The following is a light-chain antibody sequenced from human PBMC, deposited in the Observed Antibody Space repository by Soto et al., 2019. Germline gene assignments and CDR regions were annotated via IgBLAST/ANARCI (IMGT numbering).Light chain of an antibody. CDR3: QPSYSTPRT. V-gene: IGKV1-39*01. CDR1: QRISSY. CDR2: AAS. J-gene: IGKJ1*01. Sequence: DIQMPQSPSSLSASVGDRVTITCRASQRISSYLNWYQQKPGKAPKLLIYAASSLQSGVPSRFSGSGSGTDFTLTISSMQPEDFATYYCQPSYSTPRTFGQGTKVEIK.